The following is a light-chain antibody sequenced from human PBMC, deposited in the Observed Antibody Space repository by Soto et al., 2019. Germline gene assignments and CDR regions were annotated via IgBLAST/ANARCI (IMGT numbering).Light chain of an antibody. CDR1: RSLQTW. CDR2: QAS. J-gene: IGKJ1*01. V-gene: IGKV1-5*03. Sequence: DIQLTQSPSFLSASVEDRVTIPCRASRSLQTWLAWYQQKPGKVPKLLIYQASSLQNGVPARFIGSGSGTEFTLTISGPQPDDVATYYCQQYTCLWTFGPGTKVDIK. CDR3: QQYTCLWT.